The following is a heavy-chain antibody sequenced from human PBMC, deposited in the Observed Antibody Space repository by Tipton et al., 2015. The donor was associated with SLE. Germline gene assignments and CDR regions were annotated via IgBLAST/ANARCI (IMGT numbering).Heavy chain of an antibody. V-gene: IGHV4-59*01. D-gene: IGHD4-23*01. CDR2: IHHSGST. CDR1: GGSISSYY. J-gene: IGHJ4*02. Sequence: TLSLTCTVSGGSISSYYWSWIRQPPGKGLEWIGYIHHSGSTSYSPSLRSRVTISVDTSKNQFSLRLSSVTAADTAVYFCARWNSAVEVPGLDYWGLVTLVSVSS. CDR3: ARWNSAVEVPGLDY.